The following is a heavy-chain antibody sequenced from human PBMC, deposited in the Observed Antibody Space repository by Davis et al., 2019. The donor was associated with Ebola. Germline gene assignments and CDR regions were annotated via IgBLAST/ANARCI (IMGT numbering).Heavy chain of an antibody. D-gene: IGHD5-24*01. CDR3: VRGSDAYKTGY. V-gene: IGHV4-34*01. J-gene: IGHJ4*02. Sequence: SETLSLTCAVYGGSFSGYYWSWIRQPPGKGLEWIGEINRSGSTNYNPSLKSRVTISVDTSKNQFSLEVRSVTAADTAFYYCVRGSDAYKTGYWGQGTLVTVSS. CDR1: GGSFSGYY. CDR2: INRSGST.